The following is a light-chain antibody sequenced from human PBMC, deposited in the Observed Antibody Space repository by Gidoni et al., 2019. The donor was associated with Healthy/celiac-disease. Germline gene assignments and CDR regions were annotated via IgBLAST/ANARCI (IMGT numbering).Light chain of an antibody. CDR1: QGISSY. CDR2: AAS. CDR3: QQHNSYPLT. J-gene: IGKJ4*01. V-gene: IGKV1-9*01. Sequence: DIQLTQSPSFLSASVGDRVTITCRASQGISSYLAWYQLKPGKAPKLLIYAASNLQSGVPSMFSGSGSVTEFTFTISSLQAEDFATYYCQQHNSYPLTFGGGTKVEIK.